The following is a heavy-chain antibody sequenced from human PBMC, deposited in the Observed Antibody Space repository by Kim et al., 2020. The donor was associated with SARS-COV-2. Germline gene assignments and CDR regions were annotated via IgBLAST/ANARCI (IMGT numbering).Heavy chain of an antibody. CDR2: TYYRSKWYY. J-gene: IGHJ4*02. V-gene: IGHV6-1*01. Sequence: SQTLSLTCVISGDSASSDSAACNWIRQSPSRGLEWLGRTYYRSKWYYDYADSVKSRIIINPDTSKNQFSLQLKSVTPEDTAMYYCARDHLYSIDYWGQGTLVTVSS. D-gene: IGHD5-12*01. CDR3: ARDHLYSIDY. CDR1: GDSASSDSAA.